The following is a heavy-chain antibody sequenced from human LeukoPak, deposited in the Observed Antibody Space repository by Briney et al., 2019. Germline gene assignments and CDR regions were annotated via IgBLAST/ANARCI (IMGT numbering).Heavy chain of an antibody. CDR1: GFTFSSYS. V-gene: IGHV3-21*01. CDR2: ISSSSSYI. D-gene: IGHD5-18*01. CDR3: ARDQVYSYGHVDY. J-gene: IGHJ4*02. Sequence: XXSLRLSCAASGFTFSSYSMNWVRQAPGKGLEWVSSISSSSSYIYYADSVKGRFTISRDNAKNSLYLQMNSLRAEDTAVYYCARDQVYSYGHVDYWGQGTLVTVSS.